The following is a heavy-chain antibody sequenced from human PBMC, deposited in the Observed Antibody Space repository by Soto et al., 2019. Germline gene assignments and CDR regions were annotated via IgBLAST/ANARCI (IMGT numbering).Heavy chain of an antibody. J-gene: IGHJ1*01. D-gene: IGHD4-17*01. CDR2: IIPIFGTA. V-gene: IGHV1-69*13. Sequence: SVKVSCKASGGTFSSYAISWVRQAPGQGLEWMGGIIPIFGTANYAQKFRGRVTITADESTSTAYMELSSLRSEDTAVYYCASSYGRYGNQYFQHWGQGTLVTVSS. CDR3: ASSYGRYGNQYFQH. CDR1: GGTFSSYA.